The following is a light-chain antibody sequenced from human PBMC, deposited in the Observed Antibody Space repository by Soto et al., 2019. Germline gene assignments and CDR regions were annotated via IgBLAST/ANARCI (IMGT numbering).Light chain of an antibody. CDR1: STDFGGYNY. Sequence: LTRPRSVSGAPGEGVPLSCPGTSTDFGGYNYVSWYQQHPGKVPKLMIYDVSKRPPGVPDRFSGSKSGNTASLTISGLQAEDEADYYCCSYAGRDTLHVFGSGTKVTVL. J-gene: IGLJ1*01. CDR2: DVS. CDR3: CSYAGRDTLHV. V-gene: IGLV2-11*01.